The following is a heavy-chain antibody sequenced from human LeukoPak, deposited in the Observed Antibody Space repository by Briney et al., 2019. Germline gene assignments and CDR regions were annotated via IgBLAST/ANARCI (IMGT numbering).Heavy chain of an antibody. CDR1: GGSISSGGYS. Sequence: SETLSLTCAVSGGSISSGGYSWGWIRQPPGKGLEWIGSIYYSGSTYYNPSLKSRVTISVDTSKNQFSLKLSSVTAADTAVYYCATRSSGSLGYWGQGTLVTVSS. CDR2: IYYSGST. D-gene: IGHD3-10*01. J-gene: IGHJ4*02. CDR3: ATRSSGSLGY. V-gene: IGHV4-39*01.